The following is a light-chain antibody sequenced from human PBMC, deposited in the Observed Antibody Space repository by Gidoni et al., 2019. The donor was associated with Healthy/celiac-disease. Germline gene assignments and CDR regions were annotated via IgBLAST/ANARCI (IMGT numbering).Light chain of an antibody. CDR1: QSVLYSSNNKNY. J-gene: IGKJ1*01. CDR2: WAS. Sequence: DIVMTQSPDSLAVSLGERATINCKSSQSVLYSSNNKNYLAWYQQKPGQPPKLLIYWASTRESGVPDRFSGSGSGTDFTLTSSSLQAEDVAVYYCQQYYSTPGTFGQXTKVEIK. CDR3: QQYYSTPGT. V-gene: IGKV4-1*01.